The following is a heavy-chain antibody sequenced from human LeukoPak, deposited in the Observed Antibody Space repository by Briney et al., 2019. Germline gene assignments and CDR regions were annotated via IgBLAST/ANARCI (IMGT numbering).Heavy chain of an antibody. D-gene: IGHD3-22*01. Sequence: GASVKVSCKASGYTFTGYYMHWVRQTPGQGLEWMGWISAYNGNTNYAQKLQGRVTMTTDTSTSTAYMELRSLRSDDTAVYYCARVSYPTYYYDSSGYSIEFDYWGQGTLVTVSS. CDR2: ISAYNGNT. V-gene: IGHV1-18*04. CDR1: GYTFTGYY. J-gene: IGHJ4*02. CDR3: ARVSYPTYYYDSSGYSIEFDY.